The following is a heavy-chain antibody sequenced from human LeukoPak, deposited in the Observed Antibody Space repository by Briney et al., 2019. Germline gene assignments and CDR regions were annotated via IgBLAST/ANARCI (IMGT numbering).Heavy chain of an antibody. CDR3: ARIGTGHYYDSSGYYSGAHDAFDI. D-gene: IGHD3-22*01. CDR2: IKQDGSEK. CDR1: GFTFSSYW. V-gene: IGHV3-7*01. Sequence: GGSLRLSCAASGFTFSSYWMSWVRQAPGKGLEWVANIKQDGSEKYCVDSVEGRFTISRDNAKNSLYLQMNSLRAEDTAVYYCARIGTGHYYDSSGYYSGAHDAFDIWGQGTMVTVSS. J-gene: IGHJ3*02.